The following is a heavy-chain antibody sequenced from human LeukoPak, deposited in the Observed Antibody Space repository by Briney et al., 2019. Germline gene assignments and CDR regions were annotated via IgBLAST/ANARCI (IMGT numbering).Heavy chain of an antibody. J-gene: IGHJ4*02. V-gene: IGHV3-23*01. CDR2: ISCSGGST. Sequence: GGSLILSCAASGFTFSSYSMSWVRQAPGKGLEWVSAISCSGGSTYYADSVKGRLTISRDNSYNTLYLQMNSLRDEDTAVYYCAKGITYYYDSSGYSYWGQGTLVTVSS. CDR3: AKGITYYYDSSGYSY. CDR1: GFTFSSYS. D-gene: IGHD3-22*01.